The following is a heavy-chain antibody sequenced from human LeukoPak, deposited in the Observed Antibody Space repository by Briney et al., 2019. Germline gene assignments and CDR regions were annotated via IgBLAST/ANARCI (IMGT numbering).Heavy chain of an antibody. CDR1: GGSISSSSYY. CDR2: IYYSGIT. J-gene: IGHJ4*02. CDR3: AKLTYYYDSSAPRYFDY. Sequence: PSETLSLTCTVSGGSISSSSYYWGWIRQPPGKGLEWIGGIYYSGITYYNPSLKSGVTISIDTSKKQFSLKLSSVTAADTAVYYCAKLTYYYDSSAPRYFDYWGQGTLVTVSS. V-gene: IGHV4-39*07. D-gene: IGHD3-22*01.